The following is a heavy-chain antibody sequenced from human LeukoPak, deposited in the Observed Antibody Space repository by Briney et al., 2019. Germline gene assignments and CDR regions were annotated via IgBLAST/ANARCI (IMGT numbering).Heavy chain of an antibody. V-gene: IGHV4-39*07. D-gene: IGHD6-19*01. Sequence: SETLSLTCTVSGGSISSSSYYWGWLRQPPGKGLEWIGSIYYSGSTYYNPSLKSRVTISVDTSKNQFSLKLSSVTAADTAVYYCAGRIAVAGTSYWGQGTLVTVSS. CDR1: GGSISSSSYY. CDR3: AGRIAVAGTSY. CDR2: IYYSGST. J-gene: IGHJ4*02.